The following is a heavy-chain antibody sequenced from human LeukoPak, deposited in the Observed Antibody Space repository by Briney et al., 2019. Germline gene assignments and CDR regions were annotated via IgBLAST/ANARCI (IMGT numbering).Heavy chain of an antibody. V-gene: IGHV1-2*02. CDR1: GYTFTGYY. CDR2: INPNSGGT. J-gene: IGHJ6*03. Sequence: GASVKVSCKASGYTFTGYYMHWVRQAPGQGLEWMGWINPNSGGTNYAQKFQGRVTMTRDTSISTAYMELSRLRSDDTAVYYCARADIVVVPAAVNYYYYYYMDVWGKGTTVTISS. CDR3: ARADIVVVPAAVNYYYYYYMDV. D-gene: IGHD2-2*01.